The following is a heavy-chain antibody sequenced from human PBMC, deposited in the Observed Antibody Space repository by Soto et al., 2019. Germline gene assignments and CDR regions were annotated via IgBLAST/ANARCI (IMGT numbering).Heavy chain of an antibody. Sequence: QVQLVESGGGLVKPVGSLRLSFAASGFTFSDYCMSWVRQAPGKGLEWVSYISPSGGTVYHADSVKGRFTISRDNAKNSLSLQMNSLTPEDTAVYYCARLGQFDYWGQGTLVTVSS. CDR3: ARLGQFDY. CDR2: ISPSGGTV. J-gene: IGHJ4*02. D-gene: IGHD7-27*01. V-gene: IGHV3-11*01. CDR1: GFTFSDYC.